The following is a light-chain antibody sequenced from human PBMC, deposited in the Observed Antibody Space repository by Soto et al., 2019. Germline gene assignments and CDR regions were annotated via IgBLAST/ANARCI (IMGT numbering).Light chain of an antibody. CDR3: QQAYSTPWT. CDR1: QSISTY. Sequence: DIQLTQSPSFLSASVGDRVTITCRASQSISTYLHWYQQKPGTAPKLLIYATSNLQSGVPSRFSGSGSGTDFTLTINSLQPEDSATYYCQQAYSTPWTFGQGTKVDIK. CDR2: ATS. J-gene: IGKJ1*01. V-gene: IGKV1-39*01.